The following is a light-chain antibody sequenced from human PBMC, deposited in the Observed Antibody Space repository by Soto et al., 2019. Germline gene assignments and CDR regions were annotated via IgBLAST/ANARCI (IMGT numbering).Light chain of an antibody. CDR2: LGS. Sequence: DIMMTQSPLSLPVTPVEPASISFRSSQSLLHSNGYNYLDWYLQKPGQSPQLLIYLGSSRSSGVPDRFSGSGSGTDFTLKISRVEAEDVGVYYCMQALQTPPTFGQGTRLEIK. CDR3: MQALQTPPT. CDR1: QSLLHSNGYNY. J-gene: IGKJ5*01. V-gene: IGKV2-28*01.